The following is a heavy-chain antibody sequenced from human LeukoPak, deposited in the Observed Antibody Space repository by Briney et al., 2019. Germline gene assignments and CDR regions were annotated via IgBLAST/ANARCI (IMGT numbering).Heavy chain of an antibody. V-gene: IGHV4-39*01. Sequence: SETLSLTCTVSGGSISSSSYYWGWIRQPPGKGLEWIGSIYYSGSTYYNPFLKSRVTISVDTSKNQFSLKLSSVTAADTAVYYCARQGYSSSWYDHQNWFDPWGQGTLVTVSS. CDR2: IYYSGST. CDR1: GGSISSSSYY. D-gene: IGHD6-13*01. J-gene: IGHJ5*02. CDR3: ARQGYSSSWYDHQNWFDP.